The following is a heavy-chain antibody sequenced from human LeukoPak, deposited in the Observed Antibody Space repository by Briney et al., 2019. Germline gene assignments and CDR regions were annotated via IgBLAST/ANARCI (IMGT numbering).Heavy chain of an antibody. V-gene: IGHV1-18*01. CDR3: AREGKQHLGSDLYYYYGMDV. J-gene: IGHJ6*02. Sequence: ASVRVSCKASGYTFTSYGISWVRQAPGQGLEWMGWISAYNGNTNYAQKLQGRVTMTTDTSTSTAYMELRSLRSDDTAVYYCAREGKQHLGSDLYYYYGMDVWGQGTTVTVSS. CDR1: GYTFTSYG. D-gene: IGHD6-13*01. CDR2: ISAYNGNT.